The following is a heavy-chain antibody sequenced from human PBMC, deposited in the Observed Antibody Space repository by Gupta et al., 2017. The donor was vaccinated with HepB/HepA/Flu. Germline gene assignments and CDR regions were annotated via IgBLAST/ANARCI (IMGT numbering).Heavy chain of an antibody. Sequence: EVQLLESGGGLVQPGGSLRLSCAASGFTFSNSAMSWVRQAPGKGLEWVSTITRSVDSKYYADAVKGRFTIFRDNSKNTLYLQMRRLRAEDTAIYYYAKDGDGAFPNPFDSGGQGTMVTVSS. CDR3: AKDGDGAFPNPFDS. CDR2: ITRSVDSK. D-gene: IGHD3-10*01. V-gene: IGHV3-23*01. J-gene: IGHJ4*02. CDR1: GFTFSNSA.